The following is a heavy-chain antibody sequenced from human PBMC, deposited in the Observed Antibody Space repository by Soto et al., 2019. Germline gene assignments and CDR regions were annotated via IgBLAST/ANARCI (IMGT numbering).Heavy chain of an antibody. CDR2: IYPADSDT. Sequence: GESLKISCKVSGYSFSNYWLAWVRQMPGKGLELMGLIYPADSDTRYSTSFQGQVTISADKSITTAYLHWSNLKASDTAMYYCPRSWNDYGTYGAFDSWGQGTRVTVSS. V-gene: IGHV5-51*01. D-gene: IGHD4-4*01. CDR3: PRSWNDYGTYGAFDS. J-gene: IGHJ4*02. CDR1: GYSFSNYW.